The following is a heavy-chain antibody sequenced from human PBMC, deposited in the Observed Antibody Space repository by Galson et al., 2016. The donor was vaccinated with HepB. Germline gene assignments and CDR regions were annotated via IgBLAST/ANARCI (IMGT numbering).Heavy chain of an antibody. CDR3: ARLRPEYNYAYDY. CDR2: FYGGGTI. D-gene: IGHD5-18*01. V-gene: IGHV3-53*01. J-gene: IGHJ4*02. CDR1: GFTVSSNH. Sequence: SLRLSCAASGFTVSSNHMSWVRQAPGKGLEWVSVFYGGGTINYADSVEGRFTVSRENSENTLFLQRNSLGADDTAVYYCARLRPEYNYAYDYWGQGTLVTVSS.